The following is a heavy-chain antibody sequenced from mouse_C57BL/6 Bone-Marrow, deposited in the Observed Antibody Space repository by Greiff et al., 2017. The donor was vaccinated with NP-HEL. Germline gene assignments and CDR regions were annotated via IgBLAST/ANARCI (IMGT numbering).Heavy chain of an antibody. CDR3: ARLIPQDYVLY. J-gene: IGHJ2*01. V-gene: IGHV1-50*01. D-gene: IGHD2-4*01. CDR2: IDPSDSYT. Sequence: QVQLQQPGAELVKPGASVKLSCKASGYTFTSYWMQWVKQRPGQGLEWIGEIDPSDSYTNYNQKFKGKATLTVDTSSSTAYMQLSSLTSEDSAVYYCARLIPQDYVLYWGQGTTLTVSS. CDR1: GYTFTSYW.